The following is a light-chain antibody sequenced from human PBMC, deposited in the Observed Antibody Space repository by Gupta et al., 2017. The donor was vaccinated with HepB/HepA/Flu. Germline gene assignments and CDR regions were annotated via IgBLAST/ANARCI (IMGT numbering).Light chain of an antibody. CDR2: LAS. J-gene: IGKJ4*01. V-gene: IGKV2-28*01. Sequence: VITQSLLPLPVTTGETPHISCRSSQRILHSDGDNYFSWYLQKPGQSPQLLISLASTRLSGVPDRFSGGGSGTDFTLRISRVEAEDVGVYYCMQGQQSPLTFGGGTKVDIK. CDR3: MQGQQSPLT. CDR1: QRILHSDGDNY.